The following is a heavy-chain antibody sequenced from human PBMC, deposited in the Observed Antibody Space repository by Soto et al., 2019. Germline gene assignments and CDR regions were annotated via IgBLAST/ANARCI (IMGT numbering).Heavy chain of an antibody. Sequence: QVQLVQSGAEVKKPGASVKVSCKASGYTFTSYGISWVRQAPGQGLDGRGWISAYNGNTNYAQKLQGRVTMTTDTSTSTAYMELRSLRSDDTAVYYCARGSACGGDCSPAFDYWGQGTLVTVSS. CDR1: GYTFTSYG. D-gene: IGHD2-21*01. CDR2: ISAYNGNT. CDR3: ARGSACGGDCSPAFDY. J-gene: IGHJ4*02. V-gene: IGHV1-18*01.